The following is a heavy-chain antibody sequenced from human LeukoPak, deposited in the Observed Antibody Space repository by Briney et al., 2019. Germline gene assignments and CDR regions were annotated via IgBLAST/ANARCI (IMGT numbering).Heavy chain of an antibody. D-gene: IGHD2-15*01. J-gene: IGHJ6*02. Sequence: SETLSLTCAVSGGSISNYYWSWVRQPPGKGLEWIGYIYYSGSTNYNPSLKSRVTISVDTSQRQFSLKLSSVTAADTAVYYCARLREDSYDYYGMDVWGQGTTVTVSS. V-gene: IGHV4-59*08. CDR2: IYYSGST. CDR1: GGSISNYY. CDR3: ARLREDSYDYYGMDV.